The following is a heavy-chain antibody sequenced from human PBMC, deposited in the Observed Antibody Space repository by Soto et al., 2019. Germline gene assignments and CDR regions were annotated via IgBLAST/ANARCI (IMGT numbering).Heavy chain of an antibody. CDR3: AGDSSGYSYY. V-gene: IGHV4-59*01. CDR1: GGSISSYY. D-gene: IGHD3-22*01. Sequence: SETLSLTCTVSGGSISSYYWSWIRQPPGKGLEWIGYIYYSGSTNYNPSLKSRVTISVDTSKNQFSLKLSSVTAADTAVYYCAGDSSGYSYYWGQGTLVTVSS. CDR2: IYYSGST. J-gene: IGHJ4*02.